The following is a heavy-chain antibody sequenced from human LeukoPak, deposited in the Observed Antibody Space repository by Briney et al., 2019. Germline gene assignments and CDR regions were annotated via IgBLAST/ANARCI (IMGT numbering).Heavy chain of an antibody. D-gene: IGHD4-17*01. V-gene: IGHV3-21*01. J-gene: IGHJ4*02. CDR2: ITWDSAYI. CDR1: GFSFNTYT. Sequence: GGSLRLSCAASGFSFNTYTMSWVRQVPGRGLEWVSSITWDSAYIYYADSVKGRFTISRDNSKNSLYLQVNSLRAEDTAVYYCARGRTTGDNYFDYWGQGTLVSVSS. CDR3: ARGRTTGDNYFDY.